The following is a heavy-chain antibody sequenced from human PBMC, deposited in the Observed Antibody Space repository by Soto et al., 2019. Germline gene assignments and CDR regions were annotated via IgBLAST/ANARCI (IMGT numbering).Heavy chain of an antibody. CDR2: IYYSGST. J-gene: IGHJ6*03. CDR1: GGSISSYY. CDR3: AIALGDFWSGFHYYSMDV. D-gene: IGHD3-3*01. Sequence: PSETRSLTCTVSGGSISSYYWSWIRQPPGKGLEWIGYIYYSGSTNYNPSLKSRVTISVDTSKNQFSLKLSSVTAADTAVYYCAIALGDFWSGFHYYSMDVWGKGTTVTVSS. V-gene: IGHV4-59*01.